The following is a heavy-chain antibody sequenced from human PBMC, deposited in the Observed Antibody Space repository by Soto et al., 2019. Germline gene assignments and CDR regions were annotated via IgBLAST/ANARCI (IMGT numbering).Heavy chain of an antibody. D-gene: IGHD2-2*01. J-gene: IGHJ5*02. CDR2: IYPGDTYA. V-gene: IGHV5-10-1*01. CDR1: GYTFTTFW. Sequence: GESLKISCTGFGYTFTTFWISWVRQMPGKGLEWMGRIYPGDTYATYSPAFQGHVTISADKATSTAYLQWSSLKASDTAMYFCARIYCTTTTCDSWFDPWGQGTLVTVSS. CDR3: ARIYCTTTTCDSWFDP.